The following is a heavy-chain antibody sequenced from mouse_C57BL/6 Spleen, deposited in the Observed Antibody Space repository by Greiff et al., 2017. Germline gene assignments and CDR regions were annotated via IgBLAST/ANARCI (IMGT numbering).Heavy chain of an antibody. J-gene: IGHJ4*01. CDR1: GYAFSSSW. CDR2: IYPGDGDT. Sequence: QVQLKESGPELVKPGASVKISCKASGYAFSSSWMNWVKQRPGKGLEWIGRIYPGDGDTNYNGKFKGKATLTADKSSSTAYMQLSSLTAEDSAVYFCARGGEYAMDYWGQGTSVTVSS. CDR3: ARGGEYAMDY. V-gene: IGHV1-82*01.